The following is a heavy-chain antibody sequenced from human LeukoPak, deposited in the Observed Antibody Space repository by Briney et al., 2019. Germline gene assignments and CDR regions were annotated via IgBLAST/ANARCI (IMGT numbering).Heavy chain of an antibody. CDR2: IKQDGSEK. Sequence: GGSLRLSCAASGFTFSSYWMSWVRQAPGKGLEWVANIKQDGSEKYYVDSVKGRFTISRDNAKNSLYLQMNSLRAEDTAVYYCARFVFEYDTLNDRIDYWGQGTLVTVSS. J-gene: IGHJ4*02. CDR3: ARFVFEYDTLNDRIDY. V-gene: IGHV3-7*01. CDR1: GFTFSSYW. D-gene: IGHD3-22*01.